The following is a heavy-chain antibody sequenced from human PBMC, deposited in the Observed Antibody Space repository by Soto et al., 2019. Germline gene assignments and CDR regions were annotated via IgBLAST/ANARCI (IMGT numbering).Heavy chain of an antibody. CDR2: INPKTGGT. CDR1: GYIFTDHS. D-gene: IGHD6-13*01. Sequence: QVQLEQSGADVKKPGASVKVSCKTSGYIFTDHSLHWVRQAPGQGLEWMGYINPKTGGTTYAQKFQGWVTMTRDTSVSTAYIDLSSLKFNDTAVYYCARDQGNSSSWPIDFWGQGTVVTVSS. V-gene: IGHV1-2*04. J-gene: IGHJ4*02. CDR3: ARDQGNSSSWPIDF.